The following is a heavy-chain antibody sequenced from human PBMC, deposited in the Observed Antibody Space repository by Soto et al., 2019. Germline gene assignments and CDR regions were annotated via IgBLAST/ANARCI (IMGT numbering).Heavy chain of an antibody. CDR2: IYWDDDK. J-gene: IGHJ3*02. CDR1: GFSRSTSGVG. V-gene: IGHV2-5*02. D-gene: IGHD2-15*01. CDR3: SHRRYCSGGSCNSLAFDI. Sequence: QITLKESGPTLVNPTQALTLTCTFSGFSRSTSGVGVGWMRQPPGKALERLALIYWDDDKRYSPSLKSRLTITMDTSKNQVVLTMTIMDPVDTATYYCSHRRYCSGGSCNSLAFDIWGQGTMVTVST.